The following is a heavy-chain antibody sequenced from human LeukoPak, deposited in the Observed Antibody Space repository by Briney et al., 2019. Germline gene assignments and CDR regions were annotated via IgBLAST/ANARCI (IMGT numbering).Heavy chain of an antibody. CDR1: GFTFSSYS. J-gene: IGHJ4*02. CDR2: ISGSGGST. D-gene: IGHD5-18*01. V-gene: IGHV3-23*01. Sequence: GGSLRLSCAVSGFTFSSYSMSWVRQAPGKGLEWVSAISGSGGSTYYADSVKGRFTISRDNSKNTLYLQMNSLRAEDTAVYYCAKHRGYSYGYPVDYWGQGTLVTVSS. CDR3: AKHRGYSYGYPVDY.